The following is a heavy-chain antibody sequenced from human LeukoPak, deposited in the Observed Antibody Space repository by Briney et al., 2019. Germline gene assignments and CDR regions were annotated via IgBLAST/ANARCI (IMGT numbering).Heavy chain of an antibody. Sequence: GGSLRLSCAASGFTFSSYGMHWVRQAPGKGLEWVAVISYDGSNKYYADSVKGRFTISRDNSKNTLYLQMNSLRAEDTAVYYCAKELTYYYDSRQPNDYWGQGTLVTVSS. J-gene: IGHJ4*02. CDR1: GFTFSSYG. CDR2: ISYDGSNK. V-gene: IGHV3-30*18. D-gene: IGHD3-22*01. CDR3: AKELTYYYDSRQPNDY.